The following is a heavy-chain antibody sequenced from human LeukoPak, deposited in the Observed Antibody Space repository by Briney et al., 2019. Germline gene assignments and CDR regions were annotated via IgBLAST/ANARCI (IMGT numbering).Heavy chain of an antibody. V-gene: IGHV3-13*01. Sequence: PGRSLRLSCAASGFTFSSYDMHWVRQATGKGLEWVSAIGTAGDTYYPGSVKGRFTISRENAKNSLYLQMNSLRAEDTAVYYRARGHLPVVDGDGLSDAFDIWGQGTMVTVSS. J-gene: IGHJ3*02. CDR2: IGTAGDT. D-gene: IGHD2-15*01. CDR3: ARGHLPVVDGDGLSDAFDI. CDR1: GFTFSSYD.